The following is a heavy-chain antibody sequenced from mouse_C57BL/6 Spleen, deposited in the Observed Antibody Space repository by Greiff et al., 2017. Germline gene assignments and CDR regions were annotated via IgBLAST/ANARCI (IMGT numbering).Heavy chain of an antibody. CDR1: GYSITSGYY. Sequence: EVKLQESGPGLVKPSQSLSLTCSVTGYSITSGYYWNWIRQFPGNKLEWMGYISYDGSNNYNPSLKNRISITRDTSKNQFFLKLNSVTTEDTATYYCARVWSQYYFDYWGQGTTLTVSS. V-gene: IGHV3-6*01. CDR3: ARVWSQYYFDY. J-gene: IGHJ2*01. CDR2: ISYDGSN.